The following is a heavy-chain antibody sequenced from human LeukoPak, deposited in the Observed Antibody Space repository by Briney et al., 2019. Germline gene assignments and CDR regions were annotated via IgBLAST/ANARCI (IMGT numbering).Heavy chain of an antibody. CDR1: GGSISSYY. D-gene: IGHD3-16*01. CDR2: IYYSGST. Sequence: SETLSLTCTVSGGSISSYYWSWIRQPPGKGLEWIGYIYYSGSTNYNPSLKSRVTISVDTSKNQFSLKLSSVTAADTAVYYCARVGSWGRPSWFDPWGQGTLVTVSS. CDR3: ARVGSWGRPSWFDP. J-gene: IGHJ5*02. V-gene: IGHV4-59*01.